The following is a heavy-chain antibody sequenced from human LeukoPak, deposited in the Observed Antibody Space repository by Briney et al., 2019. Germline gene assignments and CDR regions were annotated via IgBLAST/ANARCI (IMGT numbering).Heavy chain of an antibody. D-gene: IGHD3-22*01. CDR1: GFTFSTYS. CDR3: ARPDDSSGSFPDY. V-gene: IGHV3-48*01. J-gene: IGHJ4*02. Sequence: PGGSLRLSCAASGFTFSTYSMNWVRQAPGEGLEWISYISYSSSTIYYADSVKGRFTISRDNAKNSLYLQMNSLRAEDTAVYYCARPDDSSGSFPDYWGQGTPVTVSS. CDR2: ISYSSSTI.